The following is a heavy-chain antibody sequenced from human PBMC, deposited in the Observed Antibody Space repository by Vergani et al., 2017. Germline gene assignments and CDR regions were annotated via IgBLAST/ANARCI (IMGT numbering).Heavy chain of an antibody. Sequence: QVQLVQSGAEVKKPGSSVKVSCKASGGTFSSYAISWVRQAPGQGLEWMGRIIPIFGTANYAQKFQGRVTITADKSTSTAYMELSSLISEDTAVYYCARTRPAAIAMNSAFDIWGQGTMVTVSS. J-gene: IGHJ3*02. D-gene: IGHD2-2*01. CDR1: GGTFSSYA. V-gene: IGHV1-69*14. CDR3: ARTRPAAIAMNSAFDI. CDR2: IIPIFGTA.